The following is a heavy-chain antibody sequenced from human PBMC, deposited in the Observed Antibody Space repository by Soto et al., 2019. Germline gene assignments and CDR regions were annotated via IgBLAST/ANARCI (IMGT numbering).Heavy chain of an antibody. J-gene: IGHJ5*02. V-gene: IGHV3-9*01. Sequence: EVQLVESGGGLVQPGGSLRVSCGASGFHFDDYVMHWVRQVPGKGLEWVAGISRNGDMIGYADSVKGRFTISRDNAKNSLYLQMNSLGVDDTAVYYCTRGNCGGDCYPLVGWFDPWGQGTLVNVSA. D-gene: IGHD2-21*02. CDR2: ISRNGDMI. CDR3: TRGNCGGDCYPLVGWFDP. CDR1: GFHFDDYV.